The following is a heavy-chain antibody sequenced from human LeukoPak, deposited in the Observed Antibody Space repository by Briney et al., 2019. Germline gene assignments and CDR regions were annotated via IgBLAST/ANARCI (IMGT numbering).Heavy chain of an antibody. Sequence: GGSLRLSCAASGLTFNSYVMSCVRQAPGKGLEWVSSISGRGVGTFYADFVRGRLTISRDNSKNTLYLQLNSLRAEDTAVYYCAKATTVTTWAYPDYWGQGTLVTVSS. CDR1: GLTFNSYV. CDR2: ISGRGVGT. D-gene: IGHD4-17*01. J-gene: IGHJ4*02. V-gene: IGHV3-23*01. CDR3: AKATTVTTWAYPDY.